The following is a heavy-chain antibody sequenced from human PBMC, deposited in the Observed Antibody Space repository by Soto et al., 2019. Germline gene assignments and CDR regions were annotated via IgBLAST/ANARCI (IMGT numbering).Heavy chain of an antibody. J-gene: IGHJ6*03. CDR2: IYYSGST. Sequence: SETLSLTCTVSGGSISSSSYYWGWIRQPPGKGLEWIGSIYYSGSTYYNPSLKSRVTISVDTSKNQFSLKLSSVTAADTAVYYCASRIVSSSWYYYYMDVWGKGTTVTVSS. V-gene: IGHV4-39*01. CDR3: ASRIVSSSWYYYYMDV. D-gene: IGHD6-13*01. CDR1: GGSISSSSYY.